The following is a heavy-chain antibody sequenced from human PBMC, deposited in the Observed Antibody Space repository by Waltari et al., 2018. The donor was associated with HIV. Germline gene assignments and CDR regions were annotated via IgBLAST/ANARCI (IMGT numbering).Heavy chain of an antibody. D-gene: IGHD3-22*01. Sequence: QLQLQESGPGLVKPSKTLSLTCRVSGASTSNTQYFWGWIRQPPGKGLQWIGTFHYDGGTYYNPSLKSRVTMSSDTSKNQFSLKLTSVTAADTAVYYCARNYHDGSGNFYWGQGTLVTVSS. CDR3: ARNYHDGSGNFY. CDR1: GASTSNTQYF. V-gene: IGHV4-39*07. CDR2: FHYDGGT. J-gene: IGHJ4*02.